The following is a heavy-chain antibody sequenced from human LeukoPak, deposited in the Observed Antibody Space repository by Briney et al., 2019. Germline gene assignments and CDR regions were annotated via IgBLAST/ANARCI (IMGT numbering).Heavy chain of an antibody. Sequence: GGSLRLSCAASGFTFSSYYMHWVRHATGKGLEWVSGIGKSGHTYYSGSVKGRFTISRENAKNSLYLQLNDLRAGDTAVYYCASGAEGWNYWGQGTLVTVSS. J-gene: IGHJ4*02. CDR3: ASGAEGWNY. CDR1: GFTFSSYY. D-gene: IGHD2-15*01. CDR2: IGKSGHT. V-gene: IGHV3-13*01.